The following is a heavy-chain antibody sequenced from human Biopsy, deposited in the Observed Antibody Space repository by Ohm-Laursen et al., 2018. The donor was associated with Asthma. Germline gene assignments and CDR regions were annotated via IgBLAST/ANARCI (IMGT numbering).Heavy chain of an antibody. Sequence: SETLSLTCTVSGGSISDYYKTWIRLPPGKGLEYIGDVSHTGSTNYNPSLKSRVTMSLDTSKSQFSLRLTSVTPADTAVYYCARLADCSGGACYSYGWFDPWGQGTRVTVSS. CDR3: ARLADCSGGACYSYGWFDP. J-gene: IGHJ5*02. CDR1: GGSISDYY. D-gene: IGHD2-15*01. V-gene: IGHV4-59*01. CDR2: VSHTGST.